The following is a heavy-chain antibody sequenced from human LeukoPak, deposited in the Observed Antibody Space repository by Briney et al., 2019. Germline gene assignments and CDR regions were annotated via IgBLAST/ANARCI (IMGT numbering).Heavy chain of an antibody. CDR3: ARATGGGVSTGYYYYYGMDV. V-gene: IGHV4-34*01. J-gene: IGHJ6*02. D-gene: IGHD2-8*02. CDR1: GGSFSGYY. CDR2: INHSGST. Sequence: SETLSLTCAVYGGSFSGYYWSWIRQPPGKGLEWIGEINHSGSTNYNPSLKSRVTISVDTSKNQFSLKLSSVTAADTAVYYCARATGGGVSTGYYYYYGMDVWGQGTTVTVSS.